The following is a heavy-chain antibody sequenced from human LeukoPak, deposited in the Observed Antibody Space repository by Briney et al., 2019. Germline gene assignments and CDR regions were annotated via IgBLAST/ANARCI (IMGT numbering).Heavy chain of an antibody. CDR3: AKDGGGSLEWLPPMDV. J-gene: IGHJ6*02. CDR2: ITSSGGST. D-gene: IGHD3-3*01. V-gene: IGHV3-23*01. Sequence: GGSLRLSCAASGFTFSSHAMGWVRQAPGKGLEWVSSITSSGGSTYYGDSVKGWFTISRDNSKNTLYLQMNSLRAEDTAVYYCAKDGGGSLEWLPPMDVWGQGTTVTVSS. CDR1: GFTFSSHA.